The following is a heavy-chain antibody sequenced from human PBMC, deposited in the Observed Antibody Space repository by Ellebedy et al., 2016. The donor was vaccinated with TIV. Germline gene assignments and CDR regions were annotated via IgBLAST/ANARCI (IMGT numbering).Heavy chain of an antibody. D-gene: IGHD6-6*01. V-gene: IGHV1-46*01. CDR2: INPSGGST. J-gene: IGHJ4*02. CDR3: ATLPYISTSSAY. CDR1: GYTFTSYY. Sequence: ASVKVSCKASGYTFTSYYMHWVRQAPGQGLEWMGIINPSGGSTSYAQKFQGRVTMTSDTSTSTGYMELSSLRSDDTAVYYCATLPYISTSSAYWGQGTLVTVSS.